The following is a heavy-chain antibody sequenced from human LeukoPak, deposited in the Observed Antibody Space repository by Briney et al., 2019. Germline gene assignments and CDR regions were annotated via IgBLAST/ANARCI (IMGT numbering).Heavy chain of an antibody. Sequence: GASVKVSCKVSGYTLTELSMHWVRQAPGKGLEWMGGFDPEDGETIYAQKFQGRVTMTEDTSTDTAYMELSSLRSEGTAVYYCATVPGTRRYFDLWGRGTLVTVSS. J-gene: IGHJ2*01. CDR1: GYTLTELS. D-gene: IGHD1-14*01. CDR2: FDPEDGET. V-gene: IGHV1-24*01. CDR3: ATVPGTRRYFDL.